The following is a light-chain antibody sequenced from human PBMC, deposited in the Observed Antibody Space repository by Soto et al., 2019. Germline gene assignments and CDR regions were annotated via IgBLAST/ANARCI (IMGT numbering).Light chain of an antibody. CDR1: QSVSSN. CDR3: QQYGRPPRAT. V-gene: IGKV3-20*01. J-gene: IGKJ5*01. CDR2: AAS. Sequence: EIVMTPSSATQSLSPVERATPSCRCSQSVSSNLAWYQQKPGQAPRLLIYAASSRATGIPDRFSGGGSGTDFTLSISKVEPEDFAVYYCQQYGRPPRATFGQGTRLEIK.